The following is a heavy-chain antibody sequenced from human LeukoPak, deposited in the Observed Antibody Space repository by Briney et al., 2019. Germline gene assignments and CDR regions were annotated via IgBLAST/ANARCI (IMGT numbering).Heavy chain of an antibody. CDR2: IYYSGST. V-gene: IGHV4-59*01. D-gene: IGHD3-3*01. CDR1: GGSISSYY. J-gene: IGHJ6*03. Sequence: KASETLSLTCTVSGGSISSYYWSWIRQPPGKGLEWIGYIYYSGSTNYNPSLKSRVTISVDTSKNQFSLKLSSVTAADTAVYYCARERSLWDGVVSSYYMDVWGKGTTVTVSS. CDR3: ARERSLWDGVVSSYYMDV.